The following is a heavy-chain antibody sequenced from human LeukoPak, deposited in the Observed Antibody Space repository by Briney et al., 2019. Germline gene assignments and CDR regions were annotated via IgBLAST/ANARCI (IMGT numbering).Heavy chain of an antibody. CDR3: ARHKGSSWFDY. CDR1: GYSISSGYY. D-gene: IGHD6-13*01. J-gene: IGHJ4*02. Sequence: SETLSLTCTVSGYSISSGYYWGWIRPPPGKGLEWIGSIYHSGSTYYNPSLKSRVTISVDTSKNQFSLKLSSVTAADTAVYYCARHKGSSWFDYWGQGTLVTVSS. CDR2: IYHSGST. V-gene: IGHV4-38-2*02.